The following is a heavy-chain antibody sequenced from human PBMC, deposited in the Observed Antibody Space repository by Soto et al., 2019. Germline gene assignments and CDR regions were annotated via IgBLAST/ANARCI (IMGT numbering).Heavy chain of an antibody. CDR1: GASISSYY. Sequence: SETLSLTCTVSGASISSYYWSWIRQPPGKGLEWIGYIYYSGSTNYNPSLKSRVTISVDSSKNQLSLKLSSVTVADTAVYYCATSLYSYGPRFAYWGQGTLVTVSS. CDR3: ATSLYSYGPRFAY. CDR2: IYYSGST. J-gene: IGHJ4*02. D-gene: IGHD5-18*01. V-gene: IGHV4-59*01.